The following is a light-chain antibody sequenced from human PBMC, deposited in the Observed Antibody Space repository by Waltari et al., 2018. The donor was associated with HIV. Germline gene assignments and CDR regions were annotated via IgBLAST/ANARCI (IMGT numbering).Light chain of an antibody. J-gene: IGKJ5*01. CDR1: QSVLSSSNHKNY. CDR3: QQYYNTPSIT. V-gene: IGKV4-1*01. Sequence: DIVMTQSPDSLAVSLGQRATINCKSSQSVLSSSNHKNYLAWYQQRPGQPPKLLISWASARESGVSDRSSGSWSGTDFTLTINSLQAEDVAVYYCQQYYNTPSITFGQGTRLEIK. CDR2: WAS.